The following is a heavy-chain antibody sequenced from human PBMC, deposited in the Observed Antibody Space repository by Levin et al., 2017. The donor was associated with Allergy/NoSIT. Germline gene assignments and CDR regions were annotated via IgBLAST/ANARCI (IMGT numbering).Heavy chain of an antibody. D-gene: IGHD6-19*01. CDR3: AKDKYSSGWY. J-gene: IGHJ4*02. Sequence: GESLKISCAASGFTFSSYAMSWVRQAPGKGLEWVSAISGSGGSTYYADSVKGRFTISRDNSKNTLYLQMNSLRAEDTAVYYCAKDKYSSGWYWGQGTLVTVSS. CDR2: ISGSGGST. V-gene: IGHV3-23*01. CDR1: GFTFSSYA.